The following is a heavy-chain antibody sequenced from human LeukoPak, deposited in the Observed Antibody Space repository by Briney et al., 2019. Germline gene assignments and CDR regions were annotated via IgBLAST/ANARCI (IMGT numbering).Heavy chain of an antibody. J-gene: IGHJ3*02. V-gene: IGHV1-2*02. CDR2: INPYSAGT. Sequence: GASVKVSCKASGYTFTGYSMHWVRQAPGQGLEWMGWINPYSAGTNYARKFQGRVTMTRDTSISTAYMELSRLRSDDTAVYYCSQTFLGHSSAFDIWGQGTMVTVSS. CDR3: SQTFLGHSSAFDI. CDR1: GYTFTGYS.